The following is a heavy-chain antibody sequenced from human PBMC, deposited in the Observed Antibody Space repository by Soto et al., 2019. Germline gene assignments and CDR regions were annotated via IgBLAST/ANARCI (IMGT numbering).Heavy chain of an antibody. CDR3: ARSGADYSYY. D-gene: IGHD4-4*01. CDR1: GYSFTSYW. Sequence: EVQLVQSGAEVKKPVESLRISCKGSGYSFTSYWINWVRQLPGKGLEWMGRIDPSDSYTNYSPSFQGHVTISADKSISTAYLQWSSLKASDTAMYYCARSGADYSYYWGQGTLVTVSS. J-gene: IGHJ4*02. CDR2: IDPSDSYT. V-gene: IGHV5-10-1*03.